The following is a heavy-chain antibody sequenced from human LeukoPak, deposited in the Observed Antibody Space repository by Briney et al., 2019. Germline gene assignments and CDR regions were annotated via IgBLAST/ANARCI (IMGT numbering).Heavy chain of an antibody. Sequence: GASVKVSCKASGYTFTGYYMHWVRQAPGQGLEWMGWINPNSGGTNYAQKFQGRVTITADKSTSTAYMELSSLRSEDTAVYYCARDIPDIVVVPAAITFYYGMDVWGQGTTVTVSS. V-gene: IGHV1-2*02. CDR2: INPNSGGT. D-gene: IGHD2-2*01. CDR3: ARDIPDIVVVPAAITFYYGMDV. CDR1: GYTFTGYY. J-gene: IGHJ6*02.